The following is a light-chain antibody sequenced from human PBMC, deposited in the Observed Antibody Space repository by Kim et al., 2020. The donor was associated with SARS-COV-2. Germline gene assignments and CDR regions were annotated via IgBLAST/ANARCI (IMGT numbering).Light chain of an antibody. CDR1: SLRSYY. V-gene: IGLV3-19*01. CDR2: GKN. Sequence: VAWGQTVRITCQGDSLRSYYATWYPQKPGQAPILVIYGKNNRPSGIPDRFSGSSSGNTASLTITGTQAGDEADYYCNSRDSNNNVLFGGGTRLTVL. J-gene: IGLJ2*01. CDR3: NSRDSNNNVL.